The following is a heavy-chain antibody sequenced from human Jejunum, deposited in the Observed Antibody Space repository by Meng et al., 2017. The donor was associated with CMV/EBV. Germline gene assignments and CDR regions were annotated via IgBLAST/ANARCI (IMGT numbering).Heavy chain of an antibody. CDR1: GYRFTGYY. D-gene: IGHD1-26*01. J-gene: IGHJ4*02. CDR3: ARDAERLDY. V-gene: IGHV1-69*04. Sequence: SCKTSGYRFTGYYIHWVRQAPGQGLEWMGRIVPFLGVTKYAQNFQGRVTITADKSTNTIYMELFSLRSEDTAVYYCARDAERLDYWGQGTPVSVSS. CDR2: IVPFLGVT.